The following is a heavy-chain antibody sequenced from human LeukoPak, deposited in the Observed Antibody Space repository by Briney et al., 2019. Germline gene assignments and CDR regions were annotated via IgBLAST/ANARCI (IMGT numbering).Heavy chain of an antibody. D-gene: IGHD6-6*01. Sequence: SETLSLTCAVYGGSFSGYYWSWIRQPPGKGLEWIGEINHSGSTNYNPPLKSRVTISVDTSKNQFSLKLSSVTAADTAVYYCARGWYSSSSGDYFDYWGQGTLVTVSS. CDR3: ARGWYSSSSGDYFDY. CDR1: GGSFSGYY. CDR2: INHSGST. J-gene: IGHJ4*02. V-gene: IGHV4-34*01.